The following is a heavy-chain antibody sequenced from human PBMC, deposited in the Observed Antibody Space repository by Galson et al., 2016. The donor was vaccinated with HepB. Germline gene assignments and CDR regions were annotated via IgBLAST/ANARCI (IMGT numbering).Heavy chain of an antibody. V-gene: IGHV3-30*04. J-gene: IGHJ4*02. D-gene: IGHD5-18*01. CDR3: ARDGGYSNGHKIDY. CDR1: TSTFSTYA. CDR2: ISYDGRNK. Sequence: SLRLSCAASTSTFSTYAMRWVRQAPGKGLEWVAVISYDGRNKYYADYVKGRFTISRDNSKNTLYLQMNSLRAEDTAVYYCARDGGYSNGHKIDYWGQGTLVTVSS.